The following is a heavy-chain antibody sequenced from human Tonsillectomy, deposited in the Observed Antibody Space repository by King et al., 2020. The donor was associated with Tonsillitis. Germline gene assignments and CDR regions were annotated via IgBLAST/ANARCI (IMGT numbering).Heavy chain of an antibody. CDR1: GFIFSDYT. V-gene: IGHV3-21*01. CDR2: LSSSSSYI. CDR3: AREERHSSSPKYYYGMDV. J-gene: IGHJ6*02. Sequence: QLVQSGGGLVKRGGSLRLSCAASGFIFSDYTMNWVRQAPGKGLEWVSSLSSSSSYINYADSVTGRFTISRDNAKNSLYLQMNSLRAEDTAVYYCAREERHSSSPKYYYGMDVWGQGTTVTVSS. D-gene: IGHD6-6*01.